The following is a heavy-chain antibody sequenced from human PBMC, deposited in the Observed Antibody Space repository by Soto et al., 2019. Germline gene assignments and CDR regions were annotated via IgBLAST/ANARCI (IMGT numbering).Heavy chain of an antibody. Sequence: AETLSFTSTGSSRSISTYYWSWMRQPSGKGLEWIGYIYYSGSTYYNPSLKSRVTISVDTSKNQFSLKLSSVTAADTAVYYCARDDYYYSSGYRTWGQGTLVTVSS. V-gene: IGHV4-59*01. J-gene: IGHJ5*02. D-gene: IGHD3-22*01. CDR3: ARDDYYYSSGYRT. CDR1: SRSISTYY. CDR2: IYYSGST.